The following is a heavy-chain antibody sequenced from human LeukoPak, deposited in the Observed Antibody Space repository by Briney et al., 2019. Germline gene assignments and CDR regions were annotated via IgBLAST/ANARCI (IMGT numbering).Heavy chain of an antibody. CDR2: IYYSGST. Sequence: SETLSLTCAVYGGSFSGYYWSWIRQPPGKGLEWIGYIYYSGSTNYNPSLKSRVTISVDTSKNQFSLKLSSVTAADTAVYYCGRAGGNPFYYGGRDVGAKGTRVTVSS. CDR1: GGSFSGYY. D-gene: IGHD4-23*01. V-gene: IGHV4-59*08. CDR3: GRAGGNPFYYGGRDV. J-gene: IGHJ6*04.